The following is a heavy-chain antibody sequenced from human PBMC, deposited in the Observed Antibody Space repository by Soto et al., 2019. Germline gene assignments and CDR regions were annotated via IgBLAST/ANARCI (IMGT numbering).Heavy chain of an antibody. J-gene: IGHJ3*02. CDR1: GGSFSCYY. Sequence: SETLSLTCAVYGGSFSCYYWSWIRQPPGKGLEWIGEINHSGSTNYNPSLKSRVTISVDTSKNQFSLKLSSVTAADTAVYYCARXKGDDSSGYYYGDAFDIWGLGTMVTVSS. V-gene: IGHV4-34*01. CDR3: ARXKGDDSSGYYYGDAFDI. CDR2: INHSGST. D-gene: IGHD3-22*01.